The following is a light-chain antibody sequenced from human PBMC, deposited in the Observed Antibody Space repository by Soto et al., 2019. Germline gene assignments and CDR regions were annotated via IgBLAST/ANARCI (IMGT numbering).Light chain of an antibody. V-gene: IGLV1-44*01. Sequence: QSVLTQPPSASGTPGQRGTISCSGSSSNIGSNTVNWYQQLPGTAPKLLIYSNNQRPSGVPDRFSGSKSGTSASLAISGLQSEDEADYYCAAWDDSRGYVFGTGTKVTVL. CDR3: AAWDDSRGYV. J-gene: IGLJ1*01. CDR1: SSNIGSNT. CDR2: SNN.